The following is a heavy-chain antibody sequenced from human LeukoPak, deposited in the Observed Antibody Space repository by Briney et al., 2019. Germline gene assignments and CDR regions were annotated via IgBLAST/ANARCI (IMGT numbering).Heavy chain of an antibody. CDR2: INTDSGDT. CDR3: ARGLLGGTYYTAFDI. CDR1: GYSFTTYA. Sequence: ASVKVSCKASGYSFTTYAIHWVRQAPGQRLEWMGWINTDSGDTKYSQDFQGRVTITTDTSATTAYMELSSLRSEDTAVYYCARGLLGGTYYTAFDIWGQGTLVTVSS. J-gene: IGHJ3*02. D-gene: IGHD1-26*01. V-gene: IGHV1-3*03.